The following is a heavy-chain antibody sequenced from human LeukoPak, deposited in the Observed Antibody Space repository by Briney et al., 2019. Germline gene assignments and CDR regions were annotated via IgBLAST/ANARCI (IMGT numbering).Heavy chain of an antibody. D-gene: IGHD5-12*01. CDR1: GGSFSGYY. J-gene: IGHJ2*01. CDR3: ARRKRGYSGYDYPAYWYFDL. V-gene: IGHV4-34*01. Sequence: SETLSLTCAVYGGSFSGYYWSWIRQPPRKGLEWIGEINHSGSTNYNPSLKSRVTISVDASKNQFSLKLSSVTAADTAVYYCARRKRGYSGYDYPAYWYFDLWGRGTLVTVSS. CDR2: INHSGST.